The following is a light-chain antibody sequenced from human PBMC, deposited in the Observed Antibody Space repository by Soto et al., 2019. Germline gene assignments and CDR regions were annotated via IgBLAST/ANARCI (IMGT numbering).Light chain of an antibody. CDR1: QDISNY. CDR2: AAS. J-gene: IGKJ1*01. CDR3: QKYNSAPRT. V-gene: IGKV1-27*01. Sequence: DIQMTQSPSSLSASVGDRVTITCRASQDISNYLAWYQQKPGKVPKLLIYAASTLQSWVPSRFSGSGSGTDFTLTISSLQPEDVATYYCQKYNSAPRTFGQGTKVEIK.